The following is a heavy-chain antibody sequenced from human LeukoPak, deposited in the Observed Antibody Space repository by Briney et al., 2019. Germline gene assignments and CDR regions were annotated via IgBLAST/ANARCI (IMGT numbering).Heavy chain of an antibody. Sequence: GGSLRLSCAASGFTFSRYGMHWVRQAPGKGLEWVTFIRYDGSSKNYADSVKGRFTISRDNSKNTLYLQMNSLRAEDTAVYYCAKNFGDDLDIWGQGTMVTVSS. CDR2: IRYDGSSK. D-gene: IGHD3-16*01. J-gene: IGHJ3*02. CDR1: GFTFSRYG. V-gene: IGHV3-30*02. CDR3: AKNFGDDLDI.